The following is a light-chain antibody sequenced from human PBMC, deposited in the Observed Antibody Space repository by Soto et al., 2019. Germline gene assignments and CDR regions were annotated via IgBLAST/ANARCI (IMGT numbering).Light chain of an antibody. CDR3: LQDYNYPWT. J-gene: IGKJ1*01. Sequence: AIQMTQSPSSLSASVGDRVTITCRASQAISIDVGWYQQKPGEAPQLVIYAASRLQSGVPSRFSGSGSATDFTLTISSLQPEDFATYYCLQDYNYPWTFGQGTKVDIK. V-gene: IGKV1-6*01. CDR1: QAISID. CDR2: AAS.